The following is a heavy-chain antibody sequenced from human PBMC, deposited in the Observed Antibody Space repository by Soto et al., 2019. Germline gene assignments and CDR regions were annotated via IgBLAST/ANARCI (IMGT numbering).Heavy chain of an antibody. Sequence: QVQLQQWGAGLLKPSETLSLTCAVYGGSFSGYYWSWIRQPPGKGLEWIGEINHSGSTNYNPSLKSRVTISVDTSKNQFARKLSSVTAADTAVYYCARGRKLELRVVWFDPWGQGTLVTVSS. V-gene: IGHV4-34*01. CDR1: GGSFSGYY. D-gene: IGHD1-7*01. J-gene: IGHJ5*02. CDR3: ARGRKLELRVVWFDP. CDR2: INHSGST.